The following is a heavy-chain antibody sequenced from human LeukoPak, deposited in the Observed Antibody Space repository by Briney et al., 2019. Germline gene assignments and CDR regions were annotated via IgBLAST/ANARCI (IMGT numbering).Heavy chain of an antibody. Sequence: GGSLRLSCAASGFTFSSYTMSWVRQAPGKGLEWVSAISGSGGSTYYADSVKGRFTISRDNSKNTLYLQMNSLRAEDTAVFRCVVAAAYDAFDIWGQGTMVTVSS. D-gene: IGHD2-15*01. J-gene: IGHJ3*02. V-gene: IGHV3-23*01. CDR2: ISGSGGST. CDR3: VVAAAYDAFDI. CDR1: GFTFSSYT.